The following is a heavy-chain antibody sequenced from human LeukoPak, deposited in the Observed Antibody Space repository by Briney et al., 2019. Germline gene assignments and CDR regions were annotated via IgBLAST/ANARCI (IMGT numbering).Heavy chain of an antibody. CDR1: GFTFSSYW. J-gene: IGHJ5*02. V-gene: IGHV3-7*01. D-gene: IGHD2-2*01. CDR3: ARLGGYCSSTSCSSTNWFDP. CDR2: IKQDGSEK. Sequence: GGSLRLSCAASGFTFSSYWTSWVRQAPGKGLEWVANIKQDGSEKYYVDSVKGRFTISRDNAKNSLYLQMNSLRAEDTAVYYCARLGGYCSSTSCSSTNWFDPWGQGTLVTVSS.